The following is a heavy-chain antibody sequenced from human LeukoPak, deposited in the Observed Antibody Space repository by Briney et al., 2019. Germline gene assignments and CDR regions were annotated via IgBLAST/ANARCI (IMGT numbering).Heavy chain of an antibody. J-gene: IGHJ6*02. D-gene: IGHD4-23*01. Sequence: SETLSLTCAVYGGSFSGYYWSWIRQPPGKGLEWIGEINHSGSTNHNPSLKSLVTISVNTSKNQSSLKLSSVPAAATAVYYCARGGGNSRRHYYYYYGMDVWGQGTTVTVSS. CDR1: GGSFSGYY. CDR2: INHSGST. CDR3: ARGGGNSRRHYYYYYGMDV. V-gene: IGHV4-34*01.